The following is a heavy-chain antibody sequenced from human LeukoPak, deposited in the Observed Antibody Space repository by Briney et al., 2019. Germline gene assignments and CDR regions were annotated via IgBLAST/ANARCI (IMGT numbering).Heavy chain of an antibody. D-gene: IGHD3-3*01. CDR2: IYYSGST. CDR1: GGSFSGYY. J-gene: IGHJ4*02. Sequence: PSETLSLTCAVYGGSFSGYYWSWIRQPPGKGLEWIGYIYYSGSTNYNPSLKSRVTISVDTSKNQFSLKLSSVTAADTAVYYCAAWGYDFWSGYSFVQTYFDYWGQGTLVTVSS. V-gene: IGHV4-59*08. CDR3: AAWGYDFWSGYSFVQTYFDY.